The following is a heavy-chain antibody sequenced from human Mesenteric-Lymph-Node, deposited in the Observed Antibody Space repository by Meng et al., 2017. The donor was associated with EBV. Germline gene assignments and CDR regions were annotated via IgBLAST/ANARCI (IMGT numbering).Heavy chain of an antibody. Sequence: VQLPEPVPGLVKPSGTLSLPGAVSGGSISSSNWWSWVRQPPGKGLEWIGEIYHSGSTNYNPSLKSRVTISVDKSKNQFSLKLSSVAAADTAVYYCARGTVAGTHLDYWAQGTLVTVSS. J-gene: IGHJ4*02. CDR2: IYHSGST. D-gene: IGHD6-19*01. CDR1: GGSISSSNW. V-gene: IGHV4-4*02. CDR3: ARGTVAGTHLDY.